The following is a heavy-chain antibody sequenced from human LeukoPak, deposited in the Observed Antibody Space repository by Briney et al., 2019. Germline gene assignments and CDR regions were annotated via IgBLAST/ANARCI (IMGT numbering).Heavy chain of an antibody. J-gene: IGHJ4*02. D-gene: IGHD3-22*01. V-gene: IGHV4-39*07. Sequence: PSETLSLTCTVSGGSISSSNYYWGWIRQPPGKGLEWIGNIYYSGSTYYNTSLKSRVTISVDTSKNQFSLKLNSVTAADTAVYYCATWCYYDSGDYLRFFDYWGQGTLVTVSS. CDR3: ATWCYYDSGDYLRFFDY. CDR1: GGSISSSNYY. CDR2: IYYSGST.